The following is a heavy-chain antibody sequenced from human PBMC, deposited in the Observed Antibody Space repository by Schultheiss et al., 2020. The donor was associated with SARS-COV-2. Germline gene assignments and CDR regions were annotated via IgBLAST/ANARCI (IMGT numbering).Heavy chain of an antibody. V-gene: IGHV4-59*12. J-gene: IGHJ5*02. Sequence: SETLSLTCTVSGGSISSYYWSWIRQPPGKGLEWIAYIYYSGSTNYNPSLKSRVTISVDTSKNQFSLKLSSVTAADTAVYYCARGPNYYGSGSYYLRGRWFDPWGQVTLVTVSS. CDR2: IYYSGST. CDR1: GGSISSYY. D-gene: IGHD3-10*01. CDR3: ARGPNYYGSGSYYLRGRWFDP.